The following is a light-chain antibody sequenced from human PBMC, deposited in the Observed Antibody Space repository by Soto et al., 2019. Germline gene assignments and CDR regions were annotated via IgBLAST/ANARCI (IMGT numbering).Light chain of an antibody. Sequence: DIQLTQSPSTLSASVGDRVTITCRASQSIDRWLAWYQQKLGKAPELLIHDASSLESGVPSRFSGSGSGTEFTLTINSLQPDDFATYDGQQYNHYYSCGQGTKLEIK. CDR3: QQYNHYYS. CDR1: QSIDRW. CDR2: DAS. J-gene: IGKJ2*03. V-gene: IGKV1-5*01.